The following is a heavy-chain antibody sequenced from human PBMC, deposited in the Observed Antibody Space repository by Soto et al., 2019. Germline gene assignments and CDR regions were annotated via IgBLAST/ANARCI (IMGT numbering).Heavy chain of an antibody. CDR3: ARGTRSSCYY. D-gene: IGHD6-13*01. J-gene: IGHJ4*02. CDR1: GGSFSTYY. Sequence: QVQLQQWGAGLLKPSETLSLTCAVYGGSFSTYYWSWIRQPPGKGLEWIGEINHSGTTNYNPSLESRVTISVDTSKNQFSLKLSSVTVADTAVYYCARGTRSSCYYWGQGILVTVSS. CDR2: INHSGTT. V-gene: IGHV4-34*01.